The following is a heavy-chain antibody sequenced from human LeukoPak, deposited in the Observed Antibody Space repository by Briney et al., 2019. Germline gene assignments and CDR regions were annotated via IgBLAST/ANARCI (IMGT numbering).Heavy chain of an antibody. V-gene: IGHV1-2*02. Sequence: ASVKVPCKASGYTFTGYYMHWVRQAPGQGLEWMGWINPNSGGTNYAQKFQGRVTMTRDTSISTAYMELSRLRSDDTAVYYCASPSGATGAFDIWGQGTMVTVSS. CDR2: INPNSGGT. CDR1: GYTFTGYY. J-gene: IGHJ3*02. CDR3: ASPSGATGAFDI. D-gene: IGHD3-10*01.